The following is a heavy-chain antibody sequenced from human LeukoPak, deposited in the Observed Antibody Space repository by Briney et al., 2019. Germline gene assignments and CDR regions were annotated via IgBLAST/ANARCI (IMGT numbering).Heavy chain of an antibody. D-gene: IGHD3-10*01. CDR1: SGSFSGYY. V-gene: IGHV4-34*01. J-gene: IGHJ4*02. CDR2: INHSGST. Sequence: SETLSLTCAVYSGSFSGYYWSWIRQPPGKGLEWIGEINHSGSTNYNPSLKSRVTISVDTSKNQFSLKLSSVTAADTAVYYCARGYLRITMVRGVIFDYWGQGTLVTVSS. CDR3: ARGYLRITMVRGVIFDY.